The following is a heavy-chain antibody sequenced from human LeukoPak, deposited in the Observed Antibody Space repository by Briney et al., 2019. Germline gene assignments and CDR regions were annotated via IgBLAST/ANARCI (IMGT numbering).Heavy chain of an antibody. D-gene: IGHD2-15*01. J-gene: IGHJ3*02. V-gene: IGHV4-34*01. CDR3: ARSKDIVVVVAAISKAFDI. CDR2: INHSGST. Sequence: PSETLSLTCAVYGGSFSGYYWSWIRQPPGKGLEWIGEINHSGSTNYNPSLKSRVTISVDTSKNQFSLKLSSVTAADTAVYYCARSKDIVVVVAAISKAFDIWGQGTMVTVSS. CDR1: GGSFSGYY.